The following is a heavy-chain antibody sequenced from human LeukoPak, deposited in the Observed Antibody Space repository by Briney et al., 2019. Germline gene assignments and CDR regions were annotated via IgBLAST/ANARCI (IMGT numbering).Heavy chain of an antibody. Sequence: PSETLSLTCSVSGGSISSYYCSWIRQPAGKGLEWIGRIYTSGSTNYNPSLKSRVTMSVDTSKNQSSLKLSSVTAADTAVYYCARDGHYYDSSGYYYFPFDYWGQGTLVTVSS. V-gene: IGHV4-4*07. J-gene: IGHJ4*02. CDR3: ARDGHYYDSSGYYYFPFDY. CDR2: IYTSGST. CDR1: GGSISSYY. D-gene: IGHD3-22*01.